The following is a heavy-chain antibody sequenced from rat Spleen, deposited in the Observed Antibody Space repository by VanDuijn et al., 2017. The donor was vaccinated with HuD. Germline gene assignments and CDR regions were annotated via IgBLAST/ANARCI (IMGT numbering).Heavy chain of an antibody. CDR2: IWTGGST. V-gene: IGHV2-43*01. D-gene: IGHD1-11*01. CDR1: GFSLTSYH. CDR3: ARTYGGYTSHWFAY. J-gene: IGHJ3*01. Sequence: QVQLKESGPGLVQPSQTLSLACTVSGFSLTSYHVHWVRQPSGKGLEWMGVIWTGGSTENNSALKSRLSISRDTSKSQVFLKMSSLKTEDTATYYYARTYGGYTSHWFAYWGQGTLVTVSS.